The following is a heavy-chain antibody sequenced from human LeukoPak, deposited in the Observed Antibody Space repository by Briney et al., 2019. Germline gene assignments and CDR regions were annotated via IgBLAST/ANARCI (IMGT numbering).Heavy chain of an antibody. J-gene: IGHJ5*02. CDR1: GYTFNGYY. D-gene: IGHD2-2*01. V-gene: IGHV1-2*06. CDR2: VNPNNGVP. Sequence: ASVKVSCKASGYTFNGYYMHWVRQDPGQGLEWTGRVNPNNGVPNYAQKFQGRVTMTRDKAISTFYMELSSLRSDDTAVYSCAREVGYSSSYYGRFDPWGQGTLVIVSS. CDR3: AREVGYSSSYYGRFDP.